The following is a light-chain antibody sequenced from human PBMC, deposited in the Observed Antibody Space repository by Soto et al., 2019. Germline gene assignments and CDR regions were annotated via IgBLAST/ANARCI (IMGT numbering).Light chain of an antibody. V-gene: IGKV1-8*01. CDR2: GAS. Sequence: ATRLTQSTPSFTTSKGERVTITFRASQCIINYLAWYQQKLGKAPKLLIYGASTLLSGVPSRFSGSGSGTEFSLPISCLQPDDFASYYCQHYNSYGTFGQGTKVDIK. CDR1: QCIINY. J-gene: IGKJ1*01. CDR3: QHYNSYGT.